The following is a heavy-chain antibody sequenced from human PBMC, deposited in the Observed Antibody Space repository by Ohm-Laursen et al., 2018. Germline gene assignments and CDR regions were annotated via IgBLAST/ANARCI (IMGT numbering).Heavy chain of an antibody. Sequence: SLRLSCTATASGFTFSSYSMNWVRQAPGKGLEWVSSISSSSSYIYYADSVKGRFTISRDNAKNSLYLQMNSLRAEDTAVYYCARDSRSAAGIFDYWGQGTLVTVSS. V-gene: IGHV3-21*01. CDR3: ARDSRSAAGIFDY. J-gene: IGHJ4*02. D-gene: IGHD6-13*01. CDR2: ISSSSSYI. CDR1: GFTFSSYS.